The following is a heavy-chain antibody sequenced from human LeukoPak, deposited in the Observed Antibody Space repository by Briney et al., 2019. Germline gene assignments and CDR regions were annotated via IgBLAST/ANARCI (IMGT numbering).Heavy chain of an antibody. CDR1: GGSISSYY. CDR3: ARAQNEGYCSGGSCEAWFDP. CDR2: IYYSGST. V-gene: IGHV4-59*01. J-gene: IGHJ5*02. Sequence: KPSETLSLTCTVSGGSISSYYWSWIRQPPGKGLEWIGYIYYSGSTNYNPSLKSRVTISVDTSKNQFSLKLSSVTAADTAVYYCARAQNEGYCSGGSCEAWFDPWGQGTLVTVAS. D-gene: IGHD2-15*01.